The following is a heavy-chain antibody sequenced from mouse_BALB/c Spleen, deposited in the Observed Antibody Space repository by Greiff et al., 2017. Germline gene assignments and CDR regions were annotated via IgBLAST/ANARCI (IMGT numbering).Heavy chain of an antibody. CDR3: ARDGIYYGNYGDY. CDR1: GYTFTSYV. Sequence: EVQLQESGPELVKPGASVKMSCKASGYTFTSYVMHWVKQKPGQGLEWIGYINPYNDGTKYNEKFKGKATLTSDKSSSTAYMELSSLTSEDSAVYYCARDGIYYGNYGDYWGQGTTLTVSS. V-gene: IGHV1-14*01. J-gene: IGHJ2*01. CDR2: INPYNDGT. D-gene: IGHD2-1*01.